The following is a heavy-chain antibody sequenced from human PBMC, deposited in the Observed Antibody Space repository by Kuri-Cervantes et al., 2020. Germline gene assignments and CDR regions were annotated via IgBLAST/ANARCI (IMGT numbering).Heavy chain of an antibody. V-gene: IGHV4-38-2*01. CDR3: ARLAYYYDSSGYLEREAFDI. Sequence: ESLKISCAVSGYSISSGYYWGWIRQPPGEGLEWIGSISHSGSTYYNPSLRSRVTISVDTSKNQFSLKLSSVTAADTAVYYCARLAYYYDSSGYLEREAFDIWGQGTMVTVSS. CDR2: ISHSGST. CDR1: GYSISSGYY. J-gene: IGHJ3*02. D-gene: IGHD3-22*01.